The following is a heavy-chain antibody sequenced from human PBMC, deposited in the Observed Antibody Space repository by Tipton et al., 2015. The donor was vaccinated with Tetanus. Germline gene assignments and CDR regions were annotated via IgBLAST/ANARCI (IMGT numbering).Heavy chain of an antibody. CDR2: IYYSGST. J-gene: IGHJ6*02. CDR3: ARHGVLVVRNYGMDV. V-gene: IGHV4-39*01. D-gene: IGHD2-15*01. CDR1: GGSISGSSYY. Sequence: TLSLTCTVSGGSISGSSYYWGWIRQPPGKGLEWIGSIYYSGSTYYNPSLKSRVTISVDTSKNQFSLKLSSVTAADTAVYYCARHGVLVVRNYGMDVWGQGTTVTVSS.